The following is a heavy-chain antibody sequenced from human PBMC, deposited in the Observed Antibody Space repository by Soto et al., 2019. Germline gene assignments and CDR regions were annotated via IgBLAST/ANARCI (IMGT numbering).Heavy chain of an antibody. CDR2: IWYDGSNK. V-gene: IGHV3-33*01. CDR3: ARDPSTTSEYFQH. D-gene: IGHD1-26*01. CDR1: GFTFSSYG. J-gene: IGHJ1*01. Sequence: QVQLVESGGGVVHPGRSLRLSCAASGFTFSSYGMHWVRQAPGQGLEWVAVIWYDGSNKYYADSVKGRFTISRDNSKNTLYLQMNSLRAEDTAVYYCARDPSTTSEYFQHWGQGTLVTVSS.